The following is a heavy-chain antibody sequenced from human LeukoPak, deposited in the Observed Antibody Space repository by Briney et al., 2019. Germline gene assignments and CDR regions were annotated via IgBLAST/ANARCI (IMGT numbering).Heavy chain of an antibody. CDR3: ARDPDTAMVYYYYGMDV. V-gene: IGHV3-30*04. J-gene: IGHJ6*04. Sequence: GGSLRLSCTAPGSTFSSYAMHWVRQAPGKGLEWVAVISYDGSNKYYADSVKGRFTISRDNSKNTLYLQMNSLRAEDTAVYYCARDPDTAMVYYYYGMDVWGKGTTVTVSS. CDR2: ISYDGSNK. D-gene: IGHD5-18*01. CDR1: GSTFSSYA.